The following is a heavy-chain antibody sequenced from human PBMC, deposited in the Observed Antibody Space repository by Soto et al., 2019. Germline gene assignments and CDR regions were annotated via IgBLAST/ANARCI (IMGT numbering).Heavy chain of an antibody. V-gene: IGHV3-33*01. CDR3: ALCGGDCYAADH. CDR2: IWYDGSNK. CDR1: GFTFSSYG. Sequence: QVQLVESGGGVVQPGRSLRLSCAASGFTFSSYGMHWVRQAPGKGLEWVAVIWYDGSNKYYADSVKGRFTISRDNSKNALYLQMNSLSAEDTAGYYCALCGGDCYAADHWGQGTLVTVSS. D-gene: IGHD2-21*01. J-gene: IGHJ5*02.